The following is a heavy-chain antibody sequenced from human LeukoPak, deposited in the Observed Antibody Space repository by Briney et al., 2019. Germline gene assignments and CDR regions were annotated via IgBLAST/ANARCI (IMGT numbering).Heavy chain of an antibody. CDR3: ASPEAGWYYYGSGSYFIAS. Sequence: GGSLRLSCAASGFTFSSYSMNWVRQAPGKGLEWVSSISSSSSYIYYADSVKGRFTISRDNAKNSLYLQMNSLRAEDTAVYYCASPEAGWYYYGSGSYFIASWGQRTLVTVSS. CDR2: ISSSSSYI. J-gene: IGHJ4*02. V-gene: IGHV3-21*01. CDR1: GFTFSSYS. D-gene: IGHD3-10*01.